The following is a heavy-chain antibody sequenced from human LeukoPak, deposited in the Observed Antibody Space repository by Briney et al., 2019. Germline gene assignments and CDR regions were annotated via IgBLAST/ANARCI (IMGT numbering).Heavy chain of an antibody. J-gene: IGHJ4*02. D-gene: IGHD6-19*01. V-gene: IGHV1-2*02. CDR3: ARDRGGWYNFDY. Sequence: GASVKASCKASGYTFTGYFMHWVRQAPGQGPEWMGWINPSSGVTNYAQKFQGKVTMTRDTSISTAYMELSSLTSDDTAVYYCARDRGGWYNFDYWGQGTLISVSS. CDR1: GYTFTGYF. CDR2: INPSSGVT.